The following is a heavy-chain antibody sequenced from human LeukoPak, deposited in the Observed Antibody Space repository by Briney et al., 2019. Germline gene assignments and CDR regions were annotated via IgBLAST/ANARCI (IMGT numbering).Heavy chain of an antibody. CDR2: VSYSGST. Sequence: SETLSLTCTVSSGSMTGNHWNWIRQPPGKGLEWIEYVSYSGSTEYNPSLKSRVSIAVDTSKNQFSLKLSSVTAADTAVYYCARYGSGIPFWGQGTLVTVSS. D-gene: IGHD3-10*01. CDR3: ARYGSGIPF. J-gene: IGHJ4*02. V-gene: IGHV4-59*08. CDR1: SGSMTGNH.